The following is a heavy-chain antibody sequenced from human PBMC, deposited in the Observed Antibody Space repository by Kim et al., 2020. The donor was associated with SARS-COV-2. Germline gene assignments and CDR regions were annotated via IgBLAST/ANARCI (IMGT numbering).Heavy chain of an antibody. J-gene: IGHJ6*02. Sequence: SETLSLTCSVSGGSISISGYYWGWIRQPPGKGLEWFASIDYSGRTYYYPSLKSRLTMSKDTSKNQFSLKVNSVTAADTAVYYCARHNNGMDVWGQGTTVTVSS. CDR3: ARHNNGMDV. CDR1: GGSISISGYY. CDR2: IDYSGRT. V-gene: IGHV4-39*01.